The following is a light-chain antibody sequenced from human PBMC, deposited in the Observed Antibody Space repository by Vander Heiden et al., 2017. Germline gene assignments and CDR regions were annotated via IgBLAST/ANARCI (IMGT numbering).Light chain of an antibody. CDR1: QSLLHSNGYNY. J-gene: IGKJ4*01. CDR2: LGS. V-gene: IGKV2-28*01. Sequence: DIVMTQSPLSLPVTPGEPASISCRSSQSLLHSNGYNYLDWYLQKPGQSPQLLIYLGSNRASGVPERFSGSGSGTDFTLKISRVEAEDVGVYYCMQALQTRTFGGGTKVEIK. CDR3: MQALQTRT.